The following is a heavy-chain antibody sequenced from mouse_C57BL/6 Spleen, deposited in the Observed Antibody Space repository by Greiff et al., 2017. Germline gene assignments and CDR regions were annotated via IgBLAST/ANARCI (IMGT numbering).Heavy chain of an antibody. CDR1: GYTFTSYG. D-gene: IGHD1-1*01. J-gene: IGHJ1*03. Sequence: QVQLKQSGAELARPGASVKLSCKASGYTFTSYGISWVKQRTGQGLEWIGEIYPRSGNTYYNEKFKGKATLTADKSSSKAYMELRSLTSEDSAVYFCARSAYGSSYWYFDVWGTGTTVTVSS. CDR3: ARSAYGSSYWYFDV. V-gene: IGHV1-81*01. CDR2: IYPRSGNT.